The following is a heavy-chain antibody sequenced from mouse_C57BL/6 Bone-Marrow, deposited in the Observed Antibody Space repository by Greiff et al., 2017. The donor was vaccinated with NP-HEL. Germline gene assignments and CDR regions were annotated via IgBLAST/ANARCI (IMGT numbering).Heavy chain of an antibody. D-gene: IGHD2-5*01. J-gene: IGHJ1*03. CDR1: GYTFTSYT. V-gene: IGHV1-4*01. CDR3: ARTYSNYWYFDV. Sequence: VQLKESGAELARPGASVKMSCKASGYTFTSYTMHWVKQRPGQGLEWIGYINPSSGYTKYNQKFKDKATLTADKSSSTAYMQLSSLTSEDSAVYYCARTYSNYWYFDVWGTGTTVTVSS. CDR2: INPSSGYT.